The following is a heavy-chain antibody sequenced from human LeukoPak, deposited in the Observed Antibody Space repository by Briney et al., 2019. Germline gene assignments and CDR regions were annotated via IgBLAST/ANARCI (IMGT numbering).Heavy chain of an antibody. V-gene: IGHV3-7*01. Sequence: PAESLRLSCEASGFTFSGNWMSWVRQAPGKGLEWVASINPDGSQKLYVDSVKCRFTISRDNTKSSLYLQMNSLGAEDTAMYYCAKLLGTATTYDGGGQGTRVTVYS. CDR3: AKLLGTATTYDG. CDR1: GFTFSGNW. J-gene: IGHJ4*02. CDR2: INPDGSQK. D-gene: IGHD1-26*01.